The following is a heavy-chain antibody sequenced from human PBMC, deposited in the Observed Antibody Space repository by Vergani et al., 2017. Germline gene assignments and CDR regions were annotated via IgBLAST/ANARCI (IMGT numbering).Heavy chain of an antibody. J-gene: IGHJ6*02. V-gene: IGHV3-21*01. CDR3: ARWWSNPYYYYGMDV. Sequence: EVQLVESGGGLVKPGGSLRLSCAASGFTFSSYSMNWVRQAPGKGLEWVSSISSSSSYIYYADSVKGRFTISRDNAKNSLYLQMNSLRAEDTAVYYCARWWSNPYYYYGMDVWGQGTTVTVSS. D-gene: IGHD2-15*01. CDR1: GFTFSSYS. CDR2: ISSSSSYI.